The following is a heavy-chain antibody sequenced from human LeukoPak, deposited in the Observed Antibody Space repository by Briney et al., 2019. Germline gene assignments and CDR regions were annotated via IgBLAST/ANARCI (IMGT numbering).Heavy chain of an antibody. J-gene: IGHJ6*03. CDR1: GGSISSGGYY. Sequence: SQTLSLTCTVSGGSISSGGYYWGWFRQSPGKGPEWIGNIHYGGTVYYNPSLKSSVTISVDPSKNQFSLNLYSETAADTALYFCARVTRYDASRDYWYMDVWGKGTTVTVSS. V-gene: IGHV4-39*07. CDR2: IHYGGTV. CDR3: ARVTRYDASRDYWYMDV. D-gene: IGHD2-21*02.